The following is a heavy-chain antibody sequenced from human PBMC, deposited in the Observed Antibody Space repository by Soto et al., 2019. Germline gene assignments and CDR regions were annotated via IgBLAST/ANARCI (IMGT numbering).Heavy chain of an antibody. CDR3: SRVGFPSHVEP. J-gene: IGHJ5*02. CDR2: ITNSGRNA. Sequence: QVQLVESGGGLVKPGGSLRLSCAASGFTFSDYFMSWIRQAPGKGLEWLSYITNSGRNAYYADSVKGRFTLSRDNAKNSLYLKMNSLRAEDTAIYYCSRVGFPSHVEPWGQGTLVTVSA. V-gene: IGHV3-11*01. CDR1: GFTFSDYF. D-gene: IGHD6-25*01.